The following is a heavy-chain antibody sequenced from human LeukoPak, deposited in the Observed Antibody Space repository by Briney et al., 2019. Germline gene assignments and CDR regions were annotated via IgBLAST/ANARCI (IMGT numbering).Heavy chain of an antibody. J-gene: IGHJ4*02. CDR3: AIDYGDYGAY. V-gene: IGHV5-51*01. CDR1: GYTFTTYW. Sequence: GESLKISCKGSGYTFTTYWIGWVRQMPGKGLEWMGIIWPGDSDTRYSPSFQGQVTISADKSISTAYLQWRSLKASDTAMYYCAIDYGDYGAYWGQGTLVTVSS. CDR2: IWPGDSDT. D-gene: IGHD4-17*01.